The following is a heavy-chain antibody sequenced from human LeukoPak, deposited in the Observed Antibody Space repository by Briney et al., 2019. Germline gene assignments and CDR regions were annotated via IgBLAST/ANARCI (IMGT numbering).Heavy chain of an antibody. CDR1: GYTFTDNA. J-gene: IGHJ4*02. CDR2: IRTDNGDT. V-gene: IGHV1-3*04. D-gene: IGHD2-15*01. CDR3: GRGGSSGVDY. Sequence: ASVKVSYKTSGYTFTDNALHWVRQAPGQRLEWMGWIRTDNGDTKYSQKFEGRVTLTRDTSASTVYVELNSLRSEDTAVYYCGRGGSSGVDYWGQGTLVTVSS.